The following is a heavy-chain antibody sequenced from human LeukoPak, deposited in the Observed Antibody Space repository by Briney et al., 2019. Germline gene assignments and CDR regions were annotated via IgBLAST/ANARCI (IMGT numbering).Heavy chain of an antibody. D-gene: IGHD6-13*01. Sequence: GGSLRLSCAASGFTFSDYTMNWVRQAPGKGLEWVSYISTTSSTIYYADSVKGRFTVSRDNAKNSQYLQMNSLRAEDKAVYYCARGKSIAAAGNDYWGQGTLVTVSS. J-gene: IGHJ4*01. V-gene: IGHV3-48*01. CDR1: GFTFSDYT. CDR3: ARGKSIAAAGNDY. CDR2: ISTTSSTI.